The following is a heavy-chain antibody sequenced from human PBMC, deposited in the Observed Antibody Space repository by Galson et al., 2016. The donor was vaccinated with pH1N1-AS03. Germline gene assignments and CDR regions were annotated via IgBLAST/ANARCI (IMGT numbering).Heavy chain of an antibody. CDR1: GGSISSHY. V-gene: IGHV4-59*11. Sequence: ETLSLTCTVSGGSISSHYWSWIRQSPGKGLEWIGYVYDRVNTNYNPSLKSRVTISVDTSKNQFSLNLSSATAADTAVYYCSRLVGQAFAYWGQGMLVTVSS. CDR2: VYDRVNT. CDR3: SRLVGQAFAY. J-gene: IGHJ4*02.